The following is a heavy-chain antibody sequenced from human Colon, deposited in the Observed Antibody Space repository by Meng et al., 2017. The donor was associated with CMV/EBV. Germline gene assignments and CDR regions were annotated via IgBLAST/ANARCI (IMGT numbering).Heavy chain of an antibody. D-gene: IGHD4-11*01. V-gene: IGHV3-53*05. CDR3: ARGSNSSFDP. CDR1: GFTVSRSY. CDR2: IYSAGST. J-gene: IGHJ5*02. Sequence: GESLKISCAASGFTVSRSYMSWVRQAPGKGLEWVSVIYSAGSTNYADSVKGRFTISRDNSQNTVNLHMNSLRGDDTALYYCARGSNSSFDPWGQGTLVTVSS.